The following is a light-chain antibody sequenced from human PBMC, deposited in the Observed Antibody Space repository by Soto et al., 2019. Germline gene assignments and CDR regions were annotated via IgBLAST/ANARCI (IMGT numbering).Light chain of an antibody. Sequence: DIQMTQSPSSLSAFVGDRVTITCRASQDIGNFLAWYQQKPGKVPKLLIYAASTLQSGVPSRFSGSGSGTDFTLTISSLQPEDVPTYYCQKCKVAPFTFGGGTKVDIK. CDR1: QDIGNF. J-gene: IGKJ4*01. CDR2: AAS. CDR3: QKCKVAPFT. V-gene: IGKV1-27*01.